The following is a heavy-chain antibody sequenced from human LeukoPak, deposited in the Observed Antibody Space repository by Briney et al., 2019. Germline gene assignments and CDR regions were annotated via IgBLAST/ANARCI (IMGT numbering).Heavy chain of an antibody. Sequence: SETLSLTCIVSGGPISSRSYYWDWIRQPPGKGLEWIWNLFDSRNTHYNPSLRSRLTMSVDTSKNQFSLKLSSVTAADTAVYYCARHTRAGYSGYENAFDIWGQGNMVTVSS. V-gene: IGHV4-39*01. CDR2: LFDSRNT. D-gene: IGHD5-12*01. J-gene: IGHJ3*02. CDR3: ARHTRAGYSGYENAFDI. CDR1: GGPISSRSYY.